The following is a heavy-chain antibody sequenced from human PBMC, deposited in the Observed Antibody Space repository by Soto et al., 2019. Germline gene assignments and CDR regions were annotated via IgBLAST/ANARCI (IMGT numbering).Heavy chain of an antibody. CDR2: INTKSGVT. CDR1: GYTFTDYY. D-gene: IGHD3-22*01. V-gene: IGHV1-2*02. CDR3: ARDAYYYDSSAYQGWFDP. Sequence: QVQLVQSGAEVKKPGASVKVSCKASGYTFTDYYIHWVRQAPGQGLEWMGWINTKSGVTKYVQKFQGRVTMTRDTSNSTAYMELNRLRSDDTAVYYCARDAYYYDSSAYQGWFDPWGQGALVTVSS. J-gene: IGHJ5*02.